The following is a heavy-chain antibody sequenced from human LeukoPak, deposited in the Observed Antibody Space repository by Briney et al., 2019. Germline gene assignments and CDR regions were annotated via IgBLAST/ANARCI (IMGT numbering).Heavy chain of an antibody. CDR3: ARAYTSPNGPY. CDR2: INPHSGGT. J-gene: IGHJ4*02. CDR1: GYTFSNFG. Sequence: GASVKVSCKASGYTFSNFGITWARQAPGQGLEWMGWINPHSGGTNYAQKFQGRVTMTRDTSITTAYMELNRLRSDDTAVYYCARAYTSPNGPYWGQGILVTVSS. V-gene: IGHV1-2*02. D-gene: IGHD3-16*01.